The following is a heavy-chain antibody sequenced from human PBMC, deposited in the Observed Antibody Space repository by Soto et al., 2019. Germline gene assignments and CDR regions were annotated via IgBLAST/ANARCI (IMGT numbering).Heavy chain of an antibody. CDR3: ARDRDSGSYYYYYYDMDV. CDR1: GFTFSSYS. Sequence: GGSLRLSCAASGFTFSSYSMNWVRQAPGKGLEWVSYISSSSSTIYYADSVKGRFTISRDNAKNSLYLQMNSLRDEDTAVYYCARDRDSGSYYYYYYDMDVWGQGTTVTVSS. J-gene: IGHJ6*02. CDR2: ISSSSSTI. D-gene: IGHD1-26*01. V-gene: IGHV3-48*02.